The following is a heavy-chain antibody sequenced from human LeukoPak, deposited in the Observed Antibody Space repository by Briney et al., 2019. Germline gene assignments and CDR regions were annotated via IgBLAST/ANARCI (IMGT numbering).Heavy chain of an antibody. D-gene: IGHD2-2*01. Sequence: GGSLRLSCAASGLTFSDYYMSWVRQAPGKGLERVSSISSSSSYIYYADSVKGRFTISRDNAKNSLYLQMNSLRAEDTAVYYCARRYCSSTSCYVNDYWGQGTLVTVSS. V-gene: IGHV3-21*01. CDR2: ISSSSSYI. J-gene: IGHJ4*02. CDR1: GLTFSDYY. CDR3: ARRYCSSTSCYVNDY.